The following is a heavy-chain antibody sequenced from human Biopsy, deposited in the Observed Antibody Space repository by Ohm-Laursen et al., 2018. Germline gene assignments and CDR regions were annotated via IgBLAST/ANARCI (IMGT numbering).Heavy chain of an antibody. V-gene: IGHV1-69*04. J-gene: IGHJ4*02. CDR1: GGPSTNYA. CDR3: AADADGYYTEFDY. D-gene: IGHD3-3*01. CDR2: IVPILGHL. Sequence: SSVKVSCKASGGPSTNYAFSWVRQAPGQGLEWVGRIVPILGHLNYAQRFQSRVSITADKSTTYVYMELSRLTSGDTTVYYCAADADGYYTEFDYWGPGTLVTVSS.